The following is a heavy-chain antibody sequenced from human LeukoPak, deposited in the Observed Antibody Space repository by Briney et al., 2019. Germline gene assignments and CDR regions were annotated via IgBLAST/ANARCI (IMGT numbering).Heavy chain of an antibody. D-gene: IGHD3-16*02. V-gene: IGHV1-2*02. CDR1: GYTFTGYY. Sequence: ASVKVSCKASGYTFTGYYMHWVRQAPGQGLEWMGWINPNGGGTNYGQKFQGRVTMTRDTSIRTAYTELTSLRSDDTAVYYCAKARQRLGELSALDNWGQGTLVTVSS. CDR2: INPNGGGT. CDR3: AKARQRLGELSALDN. J-gene: IGHJ4*02.